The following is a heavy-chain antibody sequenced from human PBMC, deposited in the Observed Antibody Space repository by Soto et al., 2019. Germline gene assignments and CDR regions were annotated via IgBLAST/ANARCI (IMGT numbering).Heavy chain of an antibody. V-gene: IGHV2-5*02. CDR2: IYWDDDK. CDR3: AHGVGSRRLTNAFDI. Sequence: SGPTLVKPTQTLTLTCTFSGFSLSTSGVGVGWIRQPPGKALEWLALIYWDDDKRYSPSLKSRLTITKDTSKNQVVLTMTNMDPVDTATYYCAHGVGSRRLTNAFDIWGQGTMVTVSS. CDR1: GFSLSTSGVG. J-gene: IGHJ3*02. D-gene: IGHD6-13*01.